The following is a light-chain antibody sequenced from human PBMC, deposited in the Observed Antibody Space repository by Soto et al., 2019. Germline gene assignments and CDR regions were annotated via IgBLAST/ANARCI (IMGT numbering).Light chain of an antibody. Sequence: DIVMTQSPLSLTVTPGEPASISCRSSQSLLQSNGYKYLDWYLQKPGQSPQLLIYLGSNRASGVPDRFSGSGSGTDFTLKISRVEAEDVGVYYCMQALQTPYTFGQGTKLEIK. V-gene: IGKV2-28*01. CDR2: LGS. CDR3: MQALQTPYT. J-gene: IGKJ2*01. CDR1: QSLLQSNGYKY.